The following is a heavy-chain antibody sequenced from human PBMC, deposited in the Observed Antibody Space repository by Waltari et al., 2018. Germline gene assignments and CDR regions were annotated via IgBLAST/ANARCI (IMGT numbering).Heavy chain of an antibody. J-gene: IGHJ4*02. CDR2: INPNPGNP. Sequence: QVQLVQSGSELKKPGASVKVSCKASGYTFTSYAMNWVRQAPGQGLEWMGWINPNPGNPTYAQGLTGRFVFALDTSVSTAYLQISSLKSEDTAVYYCAREGGYCSSTSCYGSDYWGQGTLVTVSS. CDR3: AREGGYCSSTSCYGSDY. D-gene: IGHD2-2*01. CDR1: GYTFTSYA. V-gene: IGHV7-4-1*02.